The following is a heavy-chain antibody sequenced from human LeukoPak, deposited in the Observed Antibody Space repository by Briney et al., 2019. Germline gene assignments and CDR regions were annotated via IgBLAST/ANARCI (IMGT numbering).Heavy chain of an antibody. CDR3: ARGSPYYYDSSEHFDY. Sequence: PGGSLRLSCAASGFTFDDYAMHWVRQAPGKGLEWVSGISWNSGSIGYADSVKGRFTISRDNAKNSLYLQMNSLRAEDTALYYCARGSPYYYDSSEHFDYWGQGTLVTVSS. J-gene: IGHJ4*02. CDR1: GFTFDDYA. D-gene: IGHD3-22*01. CDR2: ISWNSGSI. V-gene: IGHV3-9*01.